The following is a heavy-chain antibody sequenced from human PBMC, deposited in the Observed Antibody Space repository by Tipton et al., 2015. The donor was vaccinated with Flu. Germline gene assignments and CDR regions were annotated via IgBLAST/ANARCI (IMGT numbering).Heavy chain of an antibody. CDR1: GGSISSYY. J-gene: IGHJ4*02. D-gene: IGHD4-23*01. Sequence: TLSLTCTVSGGSISSYYWSWIRQPVGKGLEWIGRIYTSGSTNYNPSLKSRVTMSVDTSKNQFSLKLSSVTAADTAVYYCARERLRWGTHYFDYWGQGTLVTVSS. CDR2: IYTSGST. CDR3: ARERLRWGTHYFDY. V-gene: IGHV4-4*07.